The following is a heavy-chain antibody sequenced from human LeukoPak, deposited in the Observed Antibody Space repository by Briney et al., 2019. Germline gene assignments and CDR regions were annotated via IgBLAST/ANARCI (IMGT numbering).Heavy chain of an antibody. CDR2: IRYNGGS. D-gene: IGHD6-19*01. CDR1: AGSITNYF. J-gene: IGHJ4*02. CDR3: AGGELAGTGY. V-gene: IGHV4-59*03. Sequence: SETLSPTCTVSAGSITNYFWTWVRQSPGKGLEWIGYIRYNGGSDSNPSLKSRVTISLDTWNNQFSLRLTSVTAEDTAVYYCAGGELAGTGYWGQGTLVTVSS.